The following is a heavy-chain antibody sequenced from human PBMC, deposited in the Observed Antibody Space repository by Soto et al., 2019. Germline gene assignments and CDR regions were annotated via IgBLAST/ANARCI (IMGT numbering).Heavy chain of an antibody. Sequence: SVKVSCKASGGTFSSYAISWVRQAPGQGLEWMGGIIPIFGTANYAQRFQGRATITADESTSTAYMELSSLRSEDTAVYYCARVDSNSLYYYYGMDVWGQGTTVTVSS. CDR2: IIPIFGTA. J-gene: IGHJ6*02. CDR1: GGTFSSYA. D-gene: IGHD4-4*01. CDR3: ARVDSNSLYYYYGMDV. V-gene: IGHV1-69*13.